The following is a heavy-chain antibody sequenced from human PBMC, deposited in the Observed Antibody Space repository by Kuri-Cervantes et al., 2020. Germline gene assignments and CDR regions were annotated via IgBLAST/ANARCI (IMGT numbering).Heavy chain of an antibody. CDR3: AKDQLDSRGYSYGYADY. CDR1: GFTFSSYW. V-gene: IGHV3-74*01. CDR2: INSDGSST. D-gene: IGHD5-18*01. Sequence: GESLKISCAASGFTFSSYWMHWVRQAPGKGLVWVSRINSDGSSTSYADSVKGRFTISRDTSKNTLYLQMNSLRGEDTAIYYCAKDQLDSRGYSYGYADYWGQGTLVTVSS. J-gene: IGHJ4*02.